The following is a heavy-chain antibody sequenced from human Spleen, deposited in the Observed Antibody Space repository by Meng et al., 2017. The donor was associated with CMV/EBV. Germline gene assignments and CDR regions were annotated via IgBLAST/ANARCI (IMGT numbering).Heavy chain of an antibody. CDR1: GFTFRSYW. CDR3: SRDIGGDIYDVFDI. CDR2: INQHGSGK. V-gene: IGHV3-7*03. J-gene: IGHJ3*02. D-gene: IGHD3-10*01. Sequence: GESLKISCAASGFTFRSYWMSWVRQAPGKGLEWVAYINQHGSGKYYVDSVKGRFAISRDNSKNTVYLQMNSLRAEDTAVYYCSRDIGGDIYDVFDIWGQGTMVTVSS.